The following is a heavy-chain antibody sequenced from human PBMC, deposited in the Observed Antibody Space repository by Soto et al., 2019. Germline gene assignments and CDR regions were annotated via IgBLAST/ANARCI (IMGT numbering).Heavy chain of an antibody. V-gene: IGHV3-33*01. CDR1: GFTFSSYG. D-gene: IGHD2-2*01. J-gene: IGHJ5*02. CDR3: ARDGPSPNWFDP. Sequence: QVQLVESGGGVVQPGRSLRLSCAASGFTFSSYGMHWVRQAPGKGLEWVAVIWYDGSNKYYADSVKGRFTISRDNSKNTLYLQMNSLRAEDTPVYYWARDGPSPNWFDPWGQGTLVTVSS. CDR2: IWYDGSNK.